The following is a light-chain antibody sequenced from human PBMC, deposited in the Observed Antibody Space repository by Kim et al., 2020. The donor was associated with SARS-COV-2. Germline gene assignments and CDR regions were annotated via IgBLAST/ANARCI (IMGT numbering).Light chain of an antibody. CDR2: GEN. CDR1: SLSSYS. Sequence: SSELTQDPTVSVALGQTVRITCQGESLSSYSASWYQQKPGQAPVIVIFGENSRPSGIPDRFSGSNSGDTASLAITGTQAEDEADYYCSCRDSSGHHLVFGGGTQLTVL. J-gene: IGLJ3*02. CDR3: SCRDSSGHHLV. V-gene: IGLV3-19*01.